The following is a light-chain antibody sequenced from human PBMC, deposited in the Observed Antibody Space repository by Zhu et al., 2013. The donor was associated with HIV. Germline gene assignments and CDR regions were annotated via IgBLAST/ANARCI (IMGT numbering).Light chain of an antibody. V-gene: IGKV1-39*01. J-gene: IGKJ5*01. CDR2: AAS. CDR1: QSISTY. CDR3: QQAHSFPIT. Sequence: DIQMTQSPSSLSASVGDRVTITCRAGQSISTYLNWYQQKPGKAPKLLIYAASSLQSGVPSRFSGSGSGTEFTLTISSLQPEDFATYYCQQAHSFPITFGQGTRLDIK.